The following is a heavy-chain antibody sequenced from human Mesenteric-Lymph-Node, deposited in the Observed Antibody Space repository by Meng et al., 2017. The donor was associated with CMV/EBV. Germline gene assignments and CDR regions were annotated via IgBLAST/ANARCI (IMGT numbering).Heavy chain of an antibody. J-gene: IGHJ4*02. CDR3: ASRIAAAGNDY. CDR1: GFTFNSYS. CDR2: ISSSSSYI. Sequence: GESLKISCAASGFTFNSYSMNWVRQAPGKGLEWVSSISSSSSYIYYADSVKGRFTISRDNAKNSLYLQMNSLRAEDTAVYYCASRIAAAGNDYWGQGTLVTVSS. D-gene: IGHD6-13*01. V-gene: IGHV3-21*01.